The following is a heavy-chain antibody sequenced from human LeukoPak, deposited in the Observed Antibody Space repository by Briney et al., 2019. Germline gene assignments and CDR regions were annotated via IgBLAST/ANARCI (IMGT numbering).Heavy chain of an antibody. V-gene: IGHV4-39*07. CDR2: IYSSGST. CDR1: GGSISSSSYY. Sequence: SETLSLTCTVSGGSISSSSYYWGWIRQPPGKGLEWIGRIYSSGSTYYNPSLKSRVTISVDTSKNQFSLKLSSVTAADTAGYYCASPPRGVTNHDVDVWGKGTTVTISS. J-gene: IGHJ6*04. CDR3: ASPPRGVTNHDVDV. D-gene: IGHD3-10*01.